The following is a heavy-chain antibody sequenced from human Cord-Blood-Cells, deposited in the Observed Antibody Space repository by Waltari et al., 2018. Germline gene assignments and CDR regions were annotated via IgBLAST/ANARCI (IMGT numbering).Heavy chain of an antibody. CDR3: ARVRDYDPIYFDY. J-gene: IGHJ4*02. D-gene: IGHD3-3*01. Sequence: QVQLQQWGAGLLKPSETLSLTCAVYGGSFSGYYWSWIRQPPGKGLEWIGEINHSGSTNYNPSLKSRVTISVDTSKNQFALKLSSVTAADTAVYYCARVRDYDPIYFDYWGQGTLVTVSS. CDR2: INHSGST. V-gene: IGHV4-34*01. CDR1: GGSFSGYY.